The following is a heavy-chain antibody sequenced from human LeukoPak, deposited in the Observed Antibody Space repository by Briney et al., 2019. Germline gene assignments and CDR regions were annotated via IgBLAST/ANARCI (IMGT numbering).Heavy chain of an antibody. CDR1: GFTFSSYS. CDR2: ISSSSSYI. D-gene: IGHD3/OR15-3a*01. V-gene: IGHV3-21*01. J-gene: IGHJ4*02. Sequence: GGSLRLSCAASGFTFSSYSMTWVRQAPGKGLEWVSSISSSSSYIYYADSVKGRFTISRDNAKNSLYLQMNSLRAEDTAVYYCARVSSSGLGFDYWGQGTLVTVSS. CDR3: ARVSSSGLGFDY.